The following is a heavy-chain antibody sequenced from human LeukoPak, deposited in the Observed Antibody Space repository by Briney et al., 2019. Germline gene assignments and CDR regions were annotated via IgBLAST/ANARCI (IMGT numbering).Heavy chain of an antibody. CDR2: IYYSGST. D-gene: IGHD4-17*01. J-gene: IGHJ4*02. Sequence: SETLSLTCTVSGGSISSGGYYWSWIRQHPGKGLEWIGYIYYSGSTYYNPSLKSRVTISVDTSKNQFSLKLSSVTAADTAVYYCARSQGDKHYGDYHSLDHWGQGTLVTVSS. V-gene: IGHV4-31*03. CDR3: ARSQGDKHYGDYHSLDH. CDR1: GGSISSGGYY.